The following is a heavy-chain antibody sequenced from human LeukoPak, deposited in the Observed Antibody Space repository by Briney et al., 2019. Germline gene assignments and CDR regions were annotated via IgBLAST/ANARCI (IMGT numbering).Heavy chain of an antibody. J-gene: IGHJ4*01. D-gene: IGHD3-9*01. Sequence: SETLSLTCTVSGGSISSYYWSWIRQPPGKGLEWIGDIYYSGSSNYNPSRKSRVTISVDTTKNQFSLKLSCVTAAEKAVYYCASRILTYYDILTGYWQEYYFGYLGQGTLVTGSS. CDR1: GGSISSYY. CDR2: IYYSGSS. V-gene: IGHV4-59*08. CDR3: ASRILTYYDILTGYWQEYYFGY.